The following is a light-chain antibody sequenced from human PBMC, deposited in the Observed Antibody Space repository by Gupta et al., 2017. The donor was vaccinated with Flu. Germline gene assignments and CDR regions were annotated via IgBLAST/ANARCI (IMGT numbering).Light chain of an antibody. V-gene: IGLV2-14*03. J-gene: IGLJ3*02. CDR1: SSDVGAYDY. Sequence: HSALTQPASGSGSPAQSIIISCTGTSSDVGAYDYVSWYQQHPGKAHKLMIYDVTNRPSGVSTRFSGSKSGNTASLTISVRQEEDEAVYYGSSDTTTNTGVFGGGTKLTVL. CDR3: SSDTTTNTGV. CDR2: DVT.